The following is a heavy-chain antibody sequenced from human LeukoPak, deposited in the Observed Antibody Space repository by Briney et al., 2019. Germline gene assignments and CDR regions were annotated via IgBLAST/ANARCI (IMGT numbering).Heavy chain of an antibody. J-gene: IGHJ3*02. CDR3: ARGGPAGDFIVVAPTNNAFDI. V-gene: IGHV1-46*01. D-gene: IGHD2-2*01. CDR2: INPSGGST. CDR1: GYTFTSYY. Sequence: ASVKVSCKTSGYTFTSYYMHWVRQAPGQGLEWMGIINPSGGSTSYAQKFQGRVTMTRDTSTSTVYMELSSLRSEDTAVYYCARGGPAGDFIVVAPTNNAFDIWGQGTMVTVSS.